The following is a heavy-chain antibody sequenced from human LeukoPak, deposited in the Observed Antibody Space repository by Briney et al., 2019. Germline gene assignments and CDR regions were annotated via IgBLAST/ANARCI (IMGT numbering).Heavy chain of an antibody. CDR3: ARDYYENLFPAFDI. CDR1: GYTFTGYY. Sequence: ASVKVSCKASGYTFTGYYMHWVRQAPGQGLEWMGWINPNSGGTNYAQKFQGRVTMTGDTSISTAYMELSRLRSDDTAVYYCARDYYENLFPAFDIWGQGTMVTVSS. J-gene: IGHJ3*02. CDR2: INPNSGGT. V-gene: IGHV1-2*02. D-gene: IGHD3-16*01.